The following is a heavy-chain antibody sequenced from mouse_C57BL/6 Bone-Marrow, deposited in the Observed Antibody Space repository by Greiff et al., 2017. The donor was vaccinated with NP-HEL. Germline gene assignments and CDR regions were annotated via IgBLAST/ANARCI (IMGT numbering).Heavy chain of an antibody. CDR2: ISDGGSYT. J-gene: IGHJ1*03. CDR3: CNYGYFDV. Sequence: EVKLMESGGGLVKPGGSLKLSCAASGFTFSSYAMSWVRQTPEKRLEWVATISDGGSYTYYPDNVKGRFTISRDNAKNNLYLQMSHLKSEDTAMYYCCNYGYFDVWGTGTTVTVSS. CDR1: GFTFSSYA. V-gene: IGHV5-4*03.